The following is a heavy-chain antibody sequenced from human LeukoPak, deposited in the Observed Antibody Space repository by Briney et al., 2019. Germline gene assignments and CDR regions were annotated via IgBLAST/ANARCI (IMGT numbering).Heavy chain of an antibody. Sequence: PGGSQRLSCAASGFTFSSYAMSWVRQAPGKGLEWVSAISGSGGSTYYADSVKGRFTISRDNSKNTLYLQMNSLRAEDTAVYYCARTVGGYDILTGYYPDYWGQGTLVTVSS. CDR3: ARTVGGYDILTGYYPDY. CDR1: GFTFSSYA. V-gene: IGHV3-23*01. J-gene: IGHJ4*02. D-gene: IGHD3-9*01. CDR2: ISGSGGST.